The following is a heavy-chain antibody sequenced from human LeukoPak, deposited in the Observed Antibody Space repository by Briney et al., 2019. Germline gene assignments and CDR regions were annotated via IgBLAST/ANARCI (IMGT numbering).Heavy chain of an antibody. CDR1: GGSISSGSYY. D-gene: IGHD1-1*01. CDR3: ARVEVKRYYYMDV. J-gene: IGHJ6*03. V-gene: IGHV4-61*02. CDR2: VYTSETT. Sequence: SQTLSLTCTVSGGSISSGSYYWSWIRQPAGKGLEWIGRVYTSETTNYNPSLKSRVTISLDTSKNQFSLKLSSVTAADTAVYYCARVEVKRYYYMDVWGKGTTVTVSS.